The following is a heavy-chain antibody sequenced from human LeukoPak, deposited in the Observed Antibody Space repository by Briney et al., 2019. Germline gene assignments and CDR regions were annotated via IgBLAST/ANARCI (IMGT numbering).Heavy chain of an antibody. CDR1: GFTFSSYS. J-gene: IGHJ4*02. Sequence: GGSLRLSCAASGFTFSSYSMNWVRQAPGKGLEWVSSISSSSSYIYYADSVKGRFTISRDNAKNSLYLQMNSLRAEDTAVYYCARGIRFGEISHFDYWGQGTLVTVSS. CDR3: ARGIRFGEISHFDY. V-gene: IGHV3-21*01. CDR2: ISSSSSYI. D-gene: IGHD3-10*01.